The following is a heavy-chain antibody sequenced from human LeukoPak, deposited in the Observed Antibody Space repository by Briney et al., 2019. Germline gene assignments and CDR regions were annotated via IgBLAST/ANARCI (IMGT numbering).Heavy chain of an antibody. CDR2: ICGSGGGT. D-gene: IGHD6-19*01. CDR3: AKAGIGVVGYFDY. CDR1: GFTFNRYA. Sequence: GGSLRLSCAASGFTFNRYAIRWVRQAPGKGLEWVSAICGSGGGTYYADSVKGRFTISRDNSKNALYLKVNTLRRGHTYLFYCAKAGIGVVGYFDYWGQGTLVTVSS. J-gene: IGHJ4*02. V-gene: IGHV3-23*01.